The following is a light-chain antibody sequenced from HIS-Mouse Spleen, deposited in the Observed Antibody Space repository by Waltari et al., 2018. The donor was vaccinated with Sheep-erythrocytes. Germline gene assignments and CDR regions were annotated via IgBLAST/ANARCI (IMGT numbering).Light chain of an antibody. CDR3: CSYAGSSTLV. CDR1: SSDVGSYNL. CDR2: EGS. Sequence: QSALTQPASVSGSPGQSITISCTGTSSDVGSYNLVSWYQQHPGKAPKLMIYEGSKRPSGVLNRSAGSKAGNTASLTISGLQAEDEADYYCCSYAGSSTLVFGGGTKLTVL. J-gene: IGLJ2*01. V-gene: IGLV2-23*01.